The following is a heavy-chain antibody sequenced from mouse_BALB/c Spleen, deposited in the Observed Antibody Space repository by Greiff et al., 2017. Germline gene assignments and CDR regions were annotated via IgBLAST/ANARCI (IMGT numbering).Heavy chain of an antibody. CDR3: ARQGDYGSSYVYFDV. CDR2: ISSGGSYT. D-gene: IGHD1-1*01. J-gene: IGHJ1*01. Sequence: EVMLVESGGGLVKPGGSLKLSCAASGFTFSSYGMSWVRQTPDKRLEWVATISSGGSYTYYPDSVKGRFTISRDNAKNTLYLQMSSLKSEDTAMYYCARQGDYGSSYVYFDVWGAGTTVTVSS. CDR1: GFTFSSYG. V-gene: IGHV5-6*03.